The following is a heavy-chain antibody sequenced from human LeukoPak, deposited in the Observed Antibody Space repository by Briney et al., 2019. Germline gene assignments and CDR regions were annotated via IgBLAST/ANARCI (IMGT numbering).Heavy chain of an antibody. D-gene: IGHD4-17*01. CDR1: GFTFSSYG. CDR2: IWYDGSNI. Sequence: PGGSLRLSCAASGFTFSSYGMHWVRQAPGKGLEWVAVIWYDGSNIYYADSVKGRLTISRDNSKNTLYLQMNSLRAEDTAVYYCARDYGDYASHFDYWGQGTLVTVSS. V-gene: IGHV3-33*01. CDR3: ARDYGDYASHFDY. J-gene: IGHJ4*02.